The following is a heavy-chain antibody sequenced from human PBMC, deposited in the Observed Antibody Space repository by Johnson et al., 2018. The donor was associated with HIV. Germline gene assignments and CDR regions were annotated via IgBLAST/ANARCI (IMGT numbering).Heavy chain of an antibody. D-gene: IGHD3-22*01. Sequence: QVQLVESGGGVVQPGRSLRLSCAASGFTFSNYAIHWVRQAPGKGLEWVAFIRYDGTHNYYADSVRGRFTISSDNSKNTVYLQMNTLRAEDTAVYYCARLIAVVIDGFDIWGQGTMVTVSA. CDR3: ARLIAVVIDGFDI. J-gene: IGHJ3*02. CDR1: GFTFSNYA. V-gene: IGHV3-33*01. CDR2: IRYDGTHN.